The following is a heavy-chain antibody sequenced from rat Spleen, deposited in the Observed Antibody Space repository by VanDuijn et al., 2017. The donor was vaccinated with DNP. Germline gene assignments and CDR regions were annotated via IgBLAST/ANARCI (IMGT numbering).Heavy chain of an antibody. CDR2: IWSGGST. CDR1: GFSLTSYG. D-gene: IGHD1-8*01. CDR3: ARWAYGSYYFDY. Sequence: QVQLEESGPVLMQPSETLSLTCTVSGFSLTSYGVSWVRQPPGKGLAWIAAIWSGGSTDYNSALKSRLSISRDTSKSQVLLKMNSLQTEDTAMYFCARWAYGSYYFDYWGQGVMVTVSS. J-gene: IGHJ2*01. V-gene: IGHV2-16*01.